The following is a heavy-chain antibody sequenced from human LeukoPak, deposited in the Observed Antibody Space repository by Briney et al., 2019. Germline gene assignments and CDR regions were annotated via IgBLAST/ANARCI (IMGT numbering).Heavy chain of an antibody. D-gene: IGHD1-1*01. CDR2: ISSSSSYI. J-gene: IGHJ6*03. V-gene: IGHV3-21*01. Sequence: GGSLRLSCAASGFTFSSYSMNWVRQAPGKGLEWVSSISSSSSYIYYADSVKGRFTISRDNAKNSLYLQMNSLRAEDTAVYYCARDGRAARHYYYYYYMDVWGKGTTVTVSS. CDR3: ARDGRAARHYYYYYYMDV. CDR1: GFTFSSYS.